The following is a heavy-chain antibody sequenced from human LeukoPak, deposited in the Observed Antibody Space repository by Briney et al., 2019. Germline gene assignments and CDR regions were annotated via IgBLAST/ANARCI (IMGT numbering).Heavy chain of an antibody. CDR2: IYYSGST. D-gene: IGHD4-17*01. CDR1: GGSISSGGYY. Sequence: SQTLSLTCTVSGGSISSGGYYWSWIRQHPGKGLEWIGYIYYSGSTYYNPSLTSRVTISVDTSKNQFSLKLSSVTAADTAVYYCARDQENDYGDTGAFDIWGQGTMVTVSS. V-gene: IGHV4-31*03. CDR3: ARDQENDYGDTGAFDI. J-gene: IGHJ3*02.